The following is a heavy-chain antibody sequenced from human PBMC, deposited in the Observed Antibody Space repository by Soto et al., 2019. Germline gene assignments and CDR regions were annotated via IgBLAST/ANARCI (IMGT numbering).Heavy chain of an antibody. CDR3: AHGYVQLLSTFHYFDS. CDR2: IYWAGDL. V-gene: IGHV2-5*02. CDR1: GFSLNGNGVG. J-gene: IGHJ4*02. Sequence: GSGPTLVNTTPTLTLTCNFSGFSLNGNGVGVGWIRQPPGKALEWLALIYWAGDLRYSPALKSRLTITQDPSKDQVVLTMTNMDPTDSGTYDCAHGYVQLLSTFHYFDSWGQGIRVTVSS. D-gene: IGHD5-12*01.